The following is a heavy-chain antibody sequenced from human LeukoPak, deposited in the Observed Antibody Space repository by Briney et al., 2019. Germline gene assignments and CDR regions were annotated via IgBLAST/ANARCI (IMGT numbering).Heavy chain of an antibody. CDR1: GYTFVNYA. V-gene: IGHV1-18*01. Sequence: ASVKVSCKASGYTFVNYAISWVRQAPGQGLEWMGWISGNSGNTNYAQKFQGRVTMTTDTSTSTAYMELSSLTSDDTAVYYCARAGEWEPLFGDYWGQGTLVTVSS. CDR2: ISGNSGNT. CDR3: ARAGEWEPLFGDY. J-gene: IGHJ4*02. D-gene: IGHD1-14*01.